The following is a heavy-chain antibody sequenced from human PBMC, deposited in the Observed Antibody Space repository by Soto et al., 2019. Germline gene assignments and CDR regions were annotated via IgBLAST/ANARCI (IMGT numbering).Heavy chain of an antibody. V-gene: IGHV4-59*01. CDR1: GGSIRHYY. J-gene: IGHJ5*02. CDR2: AYYSGST. CDR3: ARDRSTYGGGGTGEVKENWFDP. Sequence: PSETLSLTCIVSGGSIRHYYCSWIRQSPGKGLEWIGYAYYSGSTDYNPSLKSRVTMSVDTSKNQVSLKLNSVTTADTAVYYCARDRSTYGGGGTGEVKENWFDPWGPGTLVTVSS. D-gene: IGHD2-8*01.